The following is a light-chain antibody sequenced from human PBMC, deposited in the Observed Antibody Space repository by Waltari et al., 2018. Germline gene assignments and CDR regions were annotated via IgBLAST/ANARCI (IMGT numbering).Light chain of an antibody. CDR1: ALPKQY. CDR2: KDS. J-gene: IGLJ1*01. V-gene: IGLV3-25*03. CDR3: QSADSSGTFYI. Sequence: SYELTQPPSVSVSPGQTARITCSGDALPKQYTFWYQQKPGQAPFLVIYKDSERPSGLPERFSGSSAGTTVTLTISGVQPEDKADYFCQSADSSGTFYIFGIGTKVTVL.